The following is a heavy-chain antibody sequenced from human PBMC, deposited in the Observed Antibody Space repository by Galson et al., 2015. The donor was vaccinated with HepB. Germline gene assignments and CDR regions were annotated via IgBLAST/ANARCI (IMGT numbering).Heavy chain of an antibody. Sequence: SLRLSCAASGFTFSSYGMHWVRQAPGKGLEWVAVIWYYGSNKYYADSVKGRFTISRDNSKNTLYLQMNSLRAEDTAVYYCAKDRPYCSGGSCYSGVFDYWGQGTLVTVSS. V-gene: IGHV3-33*06. J-gene: IGHJ4*02. D-gene: IGHD2-15*01. CDR1: GFTFSSYG. CDR3: AKDRPYCSGGSCYSGVFDY. CDR2: IWYYGSNK.